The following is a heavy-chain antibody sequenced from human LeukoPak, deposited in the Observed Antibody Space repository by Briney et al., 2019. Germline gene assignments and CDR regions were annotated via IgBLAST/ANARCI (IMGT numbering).Heavy chain of an antibody. CDR1: GFTFSSYE. V-gene: IGHV3-21*01. CDR3: ARGNLVVVAATLDY. CDR2: ISSSSSYI. Sequence: EGSLRLSCVASGFTFSSYEMNWVRQAPGKGLEWVSSISSSSSYIYYADSVKGRFTISRDNAKNSLYLQMNSLRAEDTAVYYCARGNLVVVAATLDYWGQGTLVTVSS. D-gene: IGHD2-15*01. J-gene: IGHJ4*02.